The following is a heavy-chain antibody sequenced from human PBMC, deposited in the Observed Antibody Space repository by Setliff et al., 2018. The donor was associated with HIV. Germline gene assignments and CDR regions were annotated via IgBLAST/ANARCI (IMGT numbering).Heavy chain of an antibody. J-gene: IGHJ4*02. D-gene: IGHD3-22*01. CDR1: GGSFSGYY. V-gene: IGHV4-34*01. Sequence: PSETLSLTCAVYGGSFSGYYWSWIRQPPGKGLEWIGEINHSGSTNYNPSLKSRVTISVDTSKNQFSLKLSSVTAADTAVYYCARQKRQYYYDSSGYWLDYWGQGTLVTVSS. CDR2: INHSGST. CDR3: ARQKRQYYYDSSGYWLDY.